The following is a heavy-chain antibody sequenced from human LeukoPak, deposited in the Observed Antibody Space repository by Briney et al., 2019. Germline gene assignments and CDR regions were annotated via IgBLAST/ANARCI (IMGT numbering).Heavy chain of an antibody. CDR2: ISAYNGNT. CDR3: ARDRSGWYKHYYYYMDV. CDR1: GYTFTSYG. Sequence: ASVKVSCKASGYTFTSYGISWVQQAPGQGLEWMGWISAYNGNTNYAQKLQGRVTMTTDTSTSTAYMELRSLRSDDTAVYCCARDRSGWYKHYYYYMDVWGKGTTVTVSS. J-gene: IGHJ6*03. D-gene: IGHD6-19*01. V-gene: IGHV1-18*01.